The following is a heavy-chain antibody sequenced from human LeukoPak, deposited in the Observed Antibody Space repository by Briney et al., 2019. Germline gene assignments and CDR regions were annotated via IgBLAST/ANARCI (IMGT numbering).Heavy chain of an antibody. CDR2: TYYRSKWYN. CDR3: ARDKSSGRIVPLDY. D-gene: IGHD6-19*01. Sequence: TXXLTCAXSXXXXXSXSAAXNXIXQSXSXXLXXXXXTYYRSKWYNDYAVSVKSRITINPDTSKNQFSLQLNSVTPEDTAVYYCARDKSSGRIVPLDYWGQGTLVTVSS. CDR1: XXXXXSXSAA. J-gene: IGHJ4*02. V-gene: IGHV6-1*01.